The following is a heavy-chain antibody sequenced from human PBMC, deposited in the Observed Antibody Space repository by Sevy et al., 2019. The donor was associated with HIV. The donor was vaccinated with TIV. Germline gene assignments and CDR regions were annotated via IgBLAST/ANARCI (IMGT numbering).Heavy chain of an antibody. V-gene: IGHV1-3*01. D-gene: IGHD3-16*01. CDR1: GYTFNTFT. J-gene: IGHJ4*02. CDR2: LNPGNDNT. Sequence: ASVKVSCKASGYTFNTFTIHWLRQAPGQSLVWMGWLNPGNDNTKSAQHFRGRVTITRDTSARTAYLELTGLTSEDTAVYFCARDPYARRGFDYWGQGTLVTVSS. CDR3: ARDPYARRGFDY.